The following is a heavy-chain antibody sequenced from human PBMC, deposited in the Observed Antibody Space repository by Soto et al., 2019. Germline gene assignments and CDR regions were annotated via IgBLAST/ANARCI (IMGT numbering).Heavy chain of an antibody. CDR1: GFTFTSSA. CDR3: AADRRGYSGYDSYYYYYCGMDV. CDR2: IVVGSGNT. D-gene: IGHD5-12*01. Sequence: GASVKVSCKASGFTFTSSAVQWVRQARGQRLEWIGWIVVGSGNTNYAQKFQERVTITRDMSTSTAYMELSSLRSEDTAVYYCAADRRGYSGYDSYYYYYCGMDVWGQGTTVTVSS. V-gene: IGHV1-58*01. J-gene: IGHJ6*02.